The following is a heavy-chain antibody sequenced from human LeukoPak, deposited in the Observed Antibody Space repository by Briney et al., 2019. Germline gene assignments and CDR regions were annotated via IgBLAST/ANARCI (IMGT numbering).Heavy chain of an antibody. CDR1: GGSFSGYY. Sequence: SETLSLTCAVYGGSFSGYYWSWIRQPPGKGLEWIGEINHSGSTNYNPSLKSRVTISVDTSKNQFPLKLSSVTAADTAVYYCARHKTYYYGSGSRSGGWLDPWGQGTLVTVSS. J-gene: IGHJ5*02. V-gene: IGHV4-34*01. CDR2: INHSGST. CDR3: ARHKTYYYGSGSRSGGWLDP. D-gene: IGHD3-10*01.